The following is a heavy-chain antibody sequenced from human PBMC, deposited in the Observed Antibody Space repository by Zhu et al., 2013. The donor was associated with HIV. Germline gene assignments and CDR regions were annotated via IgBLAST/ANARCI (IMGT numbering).Heavy chain of an antibody. J-gene: IGHJ6*02. V-gene: IGHV1-69*01. Sequence: QVQLVQSGAEVKKPGSSVKVSCKASRGTFSTYAISWVRQAPGQGLEWMGGIIPMFGTANYAQKLQDRVTITADESTSTAYMELSRLRSEDTAVYYCASPIGAGTPTGYYYNMDVWGQGTTVTVSS. D-gene: IGHD3-3*01. CDR3: ASPIGAGTPTGYYYNMDV. CDR2: IIPMFGTA. CDR1: RGTFSTYA.